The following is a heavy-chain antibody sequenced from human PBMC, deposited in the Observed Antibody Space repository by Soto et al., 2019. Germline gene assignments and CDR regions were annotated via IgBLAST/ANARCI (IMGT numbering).Heavy chain of an antibody. CDR3: AKDRDCSGGTCYYNY. CDR1: GFTFSSYA. J-gene: IGHJ4*02. D-gene: IGHD2-15*01. V-gene: IGHV3-23*01. Sequence: EVQLLESGGGLVQPGGSLRLSCAASGFTFSSYAVSWVPQAPGKGLEWVSAISGSGGSTYYADSVKGRFTISRDNSKKTLYLQMNSLRAEDTAIYYCAKDRDCSGGTCYYNYWGQGTLVTVSS. CDR2: ISGSGGST.